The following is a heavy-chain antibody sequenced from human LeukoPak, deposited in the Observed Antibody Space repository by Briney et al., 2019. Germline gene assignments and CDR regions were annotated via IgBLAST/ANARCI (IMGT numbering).Heavy chain of an antibody. CDR1: GFTFDGYA. D-gene: IGHD2-2*01. Sequence: PGGSLRLSCAASGFTFDGYAMHWVRQAPGKGLEWVSGVSWNSGSIGYADSVKGRFTISRDNAKNSLYLQMNSLRAEDTALYYCARRRGLGYCSSTSCYAGYFDYWGQGTLVTVSS. V-gene: IGHV3-9*01. CDR3: ARRRGLGYCSSTSCYAGYFDY. CDR2: VSWNSGSI. J-gene: IGHJ4*02.